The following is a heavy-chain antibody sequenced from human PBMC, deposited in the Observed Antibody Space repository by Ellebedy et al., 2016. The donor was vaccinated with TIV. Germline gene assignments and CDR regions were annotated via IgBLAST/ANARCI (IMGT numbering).Heavy chain of an antibody. CDR3: VKDRALDFLAGWGRFES. Sequence: GESLKISCSASGFTFSIYTMHWVRQAPGKGLEYISGINSDGDSTYYAHSVKGRFTISRDSSKNTLFLQTSSLRVEDTGVSYCVKDRALDFLAGWGRFESWGQGTLVTVSS. V-gene: IGHV3-64D*09. CDR2: INSDGDST. CDR1: GFTFSIYT. J-gene: IGHJ4*02. D-gene: IGHD6-19*01.